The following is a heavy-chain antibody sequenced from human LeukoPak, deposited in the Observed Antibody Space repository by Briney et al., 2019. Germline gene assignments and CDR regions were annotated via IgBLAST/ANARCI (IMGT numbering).Heavy chain of an antibody. Sequence: PSETLSLTCTVSGGSIRSYYWSWIRQPPGKGLEWIGYIYYSGSTNYNPSLKSRVTISVDTSKNQFSLKLSSVTAADTAVYYCARDRWLRNYYYGMDVWGQGTTVTVSS. CDR1: GGSIRSYY. CDR3: ARDRWLRNYYYGMDV. V-gene: IGHV4-59*01. J-gene: IGHJ6*02. CDR2: IYYSGST. D-gene: IGHD5-12*01.